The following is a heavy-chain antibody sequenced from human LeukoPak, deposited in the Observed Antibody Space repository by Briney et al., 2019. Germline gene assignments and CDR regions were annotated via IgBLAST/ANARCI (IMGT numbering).Heavy chain of an antibody. CDR1: GGSISSSNW. D-gene: IGHD3-3*01. V-gene: IGHV4-4*02. CDR3: ASQLGAWSGYQES. J-gene: IGHJ5*02. Sequence: SETLSLTCAVSGGSISSSNWWSWVRQPAGKGLEWIGEIYHSGSTNYNPSLKSRVTISVDTSKNQFSPKLSSVTAADTAVYYCASQLGAWSGYQESWGQGTLVTVSS. CDR2: IYHSGST.